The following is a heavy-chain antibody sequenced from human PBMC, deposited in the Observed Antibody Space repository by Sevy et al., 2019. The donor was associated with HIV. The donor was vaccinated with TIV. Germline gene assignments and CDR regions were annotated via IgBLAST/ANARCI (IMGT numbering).Heavy chain of an antibody. CDR3: VRGLQTHCDRTAXPXDX. D-gene: IGHD2-21*01. CDR1: GXXFSGSD. CDR2: IGTLGDT. J-gene: IGHJ5*02. Sequence: GGSLRLSCXGYGXXFSGSDMHWVRQPTGKGLEWISSIGTLGDTFYADSVKGRFTISRDNAKSSLYLEMSSLRAGDTALYYCVRGLQTHCDRTAXPXDXWGQGTLVTVSS. V-gene: IGHV3-13*01.